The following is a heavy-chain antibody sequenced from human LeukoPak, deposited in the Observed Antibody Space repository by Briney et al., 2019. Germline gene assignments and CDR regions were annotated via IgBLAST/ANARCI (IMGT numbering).Heavy chain of an antibody. CDR2: MNPNSGNT. J-gene: IGHJ3*02. CDR1: GYTFTSYD. Sequence: GASVKVSCKASGYTFTSYDINWVRQATGQGLEWMGWMNPNSGNTGYAQKFQGRVTITRNTSISTAYMELSSLRSEDTAVYYCARGLYSGSYWASAFDIWGQGKWSPSLQ. CDR3: ARGLYSGSYWASAFDI. D-gene: IGHD1-26*01. V-gene: IGHV1-8*03.